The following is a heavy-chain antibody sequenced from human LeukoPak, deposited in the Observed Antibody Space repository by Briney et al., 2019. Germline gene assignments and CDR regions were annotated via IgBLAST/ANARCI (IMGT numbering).Heavy chain of an antibody. D-gene: IGHD2-21*02. CDR2: IKGSGGDP. Sequence: PGGSLRLSCAASGFTFSTYAMGWVRQAPGKGLEWVSSIKGSGGDPFYADSVKGRFTISRDNSKNTLFLRLNSLRAEDSAVYYCARGGHDFNPFYWWGQGTLVTVSS. J-gene: IGHJ4*02. CDR3: ARGGHDFNPFYW. V-gene: IGHV3-23*01. CDR1: GFTFSTYA.